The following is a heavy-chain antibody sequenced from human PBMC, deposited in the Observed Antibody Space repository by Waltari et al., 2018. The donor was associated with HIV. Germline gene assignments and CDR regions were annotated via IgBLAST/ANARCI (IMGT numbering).Heavy chain of an antibody. Sequence: QVQLQQWGAGLLKPSETLSLTCAIYGGSFDENSWAWIRQTPEKGLERLGDSNNNGTTTSNPALKSEVTVSIDTSKNQFSLNLWSVTAADTAVYYCARTYKRMTLFEIIRELSWFDPWGQGTLVTVSS. J-gene: IGHJ5*02. CDR1: GGSFDENS. D-gene: IGHD1-7*01. CDR3: ARTYKRMTLFEIIRELSWFDP. CDR2: SNNNGTT. V-gene: IGHV4-34*01.